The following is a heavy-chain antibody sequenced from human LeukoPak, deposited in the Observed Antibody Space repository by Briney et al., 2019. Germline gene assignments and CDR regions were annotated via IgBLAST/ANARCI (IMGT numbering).Heavy chain of an antibody. Sequence: ASVKVSCKASGGTFSSYAISWVRQAPGQGLEWMGGIIPIFGTANYAQKFQGRVTITADKSTSTAYMELSSLRSEDTAVYYCARGGEDCSSTSCYSNYFDYWGQGTLVTVSS. V-gene: IGHV1-69*06. J-gene: IGHJ4*02. CDR2: IIPIFGTA. CDR3: ARGGEDCSSTSCYSNYFDY. D-gene: IGHD2-2*01. CDR1: GGTFSSYA.